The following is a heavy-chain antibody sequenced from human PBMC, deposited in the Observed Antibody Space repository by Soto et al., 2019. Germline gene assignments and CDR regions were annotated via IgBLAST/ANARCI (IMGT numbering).Heavy chain of an antibody. J-gene: IGHJ5*02. CDR1: GDSVSSGDYY. CDR2: VYFRGST. Sequence: PSETLSLTCSVSGDSVSSGDYYWSWIRQPPGKGLEWIGHVYFRGSTNYIPSLKSRLTMSVDTAKNQFSLKLNSVTAADTAVYYCARIPVDTYMIYWSDPWGQGTQVTVSS. CDR3: ARIPVDTYMIYWSDP. D-gene: IGHD3-16*01. V-gene: IGHV4-61*08.